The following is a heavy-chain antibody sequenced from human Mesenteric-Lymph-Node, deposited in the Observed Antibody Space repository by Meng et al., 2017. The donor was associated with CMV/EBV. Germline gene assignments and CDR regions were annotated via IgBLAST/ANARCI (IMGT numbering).Heavy chain of an antibody. CDR3: NVVVVPAAIKVHFDY. CDR1: GYTFTDHY. Sequence: ASVKVSCKASGYTFTDHYMHWVRQAPGQGLEWMGWINPNSGGIKYAQKFQGRVTMTRDTSISTAYMELSGLRSDDTAVYYCNVVVVPAAIKVHFDYWGQGTLVTVSS. D-gene: IGHD2-2*02. V-gene: IGHV1-2*02. J-gene: IGHJ4*02. CDR2: INPNSGGI.